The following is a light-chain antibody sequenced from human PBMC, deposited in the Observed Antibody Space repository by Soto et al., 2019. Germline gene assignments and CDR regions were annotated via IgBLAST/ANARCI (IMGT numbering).Light chain of an antibody. J-gene: IGLJ3*02. V-gene: IGLV1-40*01. CDR2: GNS. CDR3: QSYDSSLSAL. CDR1: SSNIGAGYD. Sequence: QSVRTQPPSGSGAPGQRVTISCTGSSSNIGAGYDVHWYQQLPGTAPKLLIYGNSNRPSGVPDRFSGSKSGTSASLAITGLQAEDETDYYCQSYDSSLSALFGGGTKLTIL.